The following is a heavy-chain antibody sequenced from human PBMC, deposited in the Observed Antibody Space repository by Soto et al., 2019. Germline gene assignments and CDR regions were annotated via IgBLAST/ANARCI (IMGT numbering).Heavy chain of an antibody. J-gene: IGHJ4*02. CDR1: GGSVSSDIYY. V-gene: IGHV4-31*03. D-gene: IGHD3-22*01. CDR2: IYYSGST. Sequence: SETLSLTCSVSGGSVSSDIYYWTWIRQHPGKGPVWIGHIYYSGSTYYNPSLKSRVTILLYMSKNQFSLKLTSVGAADTAVYYCARGYDYDSGGYLFDYWGQGTLVTVSS. CDR3: ARGYDYDSGGYLFDY.